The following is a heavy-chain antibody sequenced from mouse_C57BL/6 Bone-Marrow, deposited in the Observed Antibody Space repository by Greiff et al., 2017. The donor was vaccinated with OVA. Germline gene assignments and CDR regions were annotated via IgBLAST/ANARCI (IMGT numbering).Heavy chain of an antibody. CDR2: ISDGGSYT. V-gene: IGHV5-4*01. J-gene: IGHJ3*01. CDR3: AREGYYYGSSYPAWFAY. D-gene: IGHD1-1*01. Sequence: EVKLVESGGGLVKPGGSLKLSCAASGFTFSSYAMSWVRQTPENRLEWVATISDGGSYTYYPDNVKGRFTISRDNAKNNLYLQMSHLKSDDTAMYYCAREGYYYGSSYPAWFAYWGQGTLVTVSA. CDR1: GFTFSSYA.